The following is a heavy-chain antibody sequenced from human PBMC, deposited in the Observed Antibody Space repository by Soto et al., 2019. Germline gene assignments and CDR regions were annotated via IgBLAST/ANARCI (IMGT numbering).Heavy chain of an antibody. CDR2: ISYDGVNE. Sequence: PGGSLRLSCAASGFTFSTYAMHWVRQAPGKGLEWVALISYDGVNEYYADSVKGRFTISRDDSTNTVFLQMNSLTAEDTAVYYCARDGPYYYASRMDVWGQGTTVTVSS. CDR3: ARDGPYYYASRMDV. CDR1: GFTFSTYA. D-gene: IGHD3-10*01. V-gene: IGHV3-30*14. J-gene: IGHJ6*02.